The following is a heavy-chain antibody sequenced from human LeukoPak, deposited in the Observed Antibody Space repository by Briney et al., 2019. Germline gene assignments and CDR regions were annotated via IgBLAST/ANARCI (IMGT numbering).Heavy chain of an antibody. J-gene: IGHJ3*02. V-gene: IGHV3-48*01. CDR2: ITSSSSMI. CDR1: GFTFSSYN. Sequence: GGSLRLSCAASGFTFSSYNMNWVRQAPGKGLEWVSYITSSSSMIYYADSVKGRFTISRDNAKNSLYLQMNSLRAEDTAVYYCARGLHSSSYDAFDIWGQGTMVTVSS. CDR3: ARGLHSSSYDAFDI. D-gene: IGHD6-13*01.